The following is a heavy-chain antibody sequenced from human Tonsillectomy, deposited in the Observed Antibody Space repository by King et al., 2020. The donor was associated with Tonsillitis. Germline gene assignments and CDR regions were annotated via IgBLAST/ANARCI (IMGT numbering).Heavy chain of an antibody. Sequence: VQLVESGGGLVQAGRSLRLSCKASGFTFGDSAMNWFRQSPERGLEWVGFIRSKSNGGTTEIAASVRGRFTISRDDSKSIAYLQMNSLKSEDTAVYYCTRGRRDWGQGTLVTVAS. J-gene: IGHJ4*02. V-gene: IGHV3-49*03. CDR3: TRGRRD. CDR2: IRSKSNGGTT. CDR1: GFTFGDSA.